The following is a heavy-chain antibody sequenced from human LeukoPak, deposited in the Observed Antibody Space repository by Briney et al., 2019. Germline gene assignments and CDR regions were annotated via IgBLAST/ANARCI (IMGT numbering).Heavy chain of an antibody. D-gene: IGHD6-13*01. CDR3: AKGGSSWYHYFDY. J-gene: IGHJ4*02. V-gene: IGHV3-30-3*01. CDR1: AFTFSSYA. CDR2: ISYDGSNK. Sequence: GGSLRLSCAASAFTFSSYAMDWVRQAPGKGLEWVAVISYDGSNKYYADSVKGRFTISRDNSKNTLYLQMNSLRAEDTAVYYCAKGGSSWYHYFDYWGQGTLVTVSS.